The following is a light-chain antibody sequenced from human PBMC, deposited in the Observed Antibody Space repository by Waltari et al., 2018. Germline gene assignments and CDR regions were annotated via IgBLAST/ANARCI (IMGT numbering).Light chain of an antibody. CDR1: EDINNY. V-gene: IGKV1-33*01. CDR3: QQHDNLPLT. CDR2: DAS. Sequence: DIQMTQSPSSLSASIGDRVTITCQPSEDINNYLNWYQQKPGKAPKLLIYDASKLEVVIPSRFSGGGSGTDFTFPISSLQPGDIATYYCQQHDNLPLTFGGGTKVEIK. J-gene: IGKJ4*01.